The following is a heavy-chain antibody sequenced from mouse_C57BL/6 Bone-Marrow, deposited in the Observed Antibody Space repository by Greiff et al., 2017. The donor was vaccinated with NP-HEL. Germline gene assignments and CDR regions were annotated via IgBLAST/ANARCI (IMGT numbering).Heavy chain of an antibody. CDR1: GYTFTSYW. V-gene: IGHV1-69*01. CDR2: IDPSDSDT. Sequence: QVQLQQPGAELVMLGASVKLSCKASGYTFTSYWLHWVKQRPGQGLEWIGEIDPSDSDTKYHQKFKGKSTLTVAKASSTAYMQLSSLTSEDSAVYYCARGRDGPYARDDWGQGTSVTVSS. CDR3: ARGRDGPYARDD. D-gene: IGHD2-3*01. J-gene: IGHJ4*01.